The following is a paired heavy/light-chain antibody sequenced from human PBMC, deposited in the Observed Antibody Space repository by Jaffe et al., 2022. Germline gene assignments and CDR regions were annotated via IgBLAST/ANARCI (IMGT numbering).Heavy chain of an antibody. V-gene: IGHV4-39*01. J-gene: IGHJ4*02. D-gene: IGHD3-3*01. CDR2: IYYSGST. CDR1: GGSISSSSYY. CDR3: ARHNPQTKLISDFWSGYRITPRFDY. Sequence: QLQLQESGPGLVKPSETLSLTCTVSGGSISSSSYYWGWIRQPPGKGLEWIGSIYYSGSTYYNPSLKSRVTISVDTSKNQFSLKLSSVTAADTAVYYCARHNPQTKLISDFWSGYRITPRFDYWGQGTLVTVSS.
Light chain of an antibody. J-gene: IGLJ7*01. CDR2: RNN. CDR3: AAWDDSLSGFAV. Sequence: QSVLTQPPSASGTPGQRVTISCSGSSSNIGSNYVYWYQQLPGTAPKLLIYRNNQRPSGVPDRFSGSKSGTSASLAISGLRSEDEADYYCAAWDDSLSGFAVFGGGTQLTVL. V-gene: IGLV1-47*01. CDR1: SSNIGSNY.